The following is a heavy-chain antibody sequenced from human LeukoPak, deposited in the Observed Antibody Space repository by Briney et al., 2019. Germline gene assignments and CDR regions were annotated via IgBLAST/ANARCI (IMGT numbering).Heavy chain of an antibody. Sequence: SETLSLTCAVYGGSFSGYYWSWIRQPPGKGLEWIGEINHSGSTNYNPSLRSRVTISVDTSKKQFSLKLSSVTAADTAVYYCARVDTAMAKDPYYFDYWGQGTLVTASS. CDR3: ARVDTAMAKDPYYFDY. CDR2: INHSGST. V-gene: IGHV4-34*01. D-gene: IGHD5-18*01. J-gene: IGHJ4*02. CDR1: GGSFSGYY.